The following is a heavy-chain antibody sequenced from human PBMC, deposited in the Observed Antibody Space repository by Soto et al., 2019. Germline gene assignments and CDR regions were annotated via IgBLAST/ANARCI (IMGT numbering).Heavy chain of an antibody. CDR2: IYYSGST. CDR3: ARVQVARYYYYYGMDV. J-gene: IGHJ6*02. D-gene: IGHD5-12*01. CDR1: GGSISSSSYY. V-gene: IGHV4-39*01. Sequence: QLQLQESGPGLVKPSETLSLTCTVSGGSISSSSYYWGWIRQPPGKGLEWIGSIYYSGSTYYNPSLKSRVTISVDTSKNQFSLKLSSVTAADTAVYYCARVQVARYYYYYGMDVWGQGTTVTVSS.